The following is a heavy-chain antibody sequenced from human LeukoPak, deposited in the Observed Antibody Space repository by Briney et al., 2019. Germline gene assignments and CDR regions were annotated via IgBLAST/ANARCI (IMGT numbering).Heavy chain of an antibody. CDR1: GFTFSSYS. CDR2: ISSSSSYI. D-gene: IGHD4-17*01. Sequence: GGSLRLSCAASGFTFSSYSMNWVRQAPGKGLEWVSSISSSSSYIYYADSVKGRFTISRDNAKNSLYLQMNSLRAEDTAVYYCTRVKGYGDYHFDYWGQGTLVTVSS. CDR3: TRVKGYGDYHFDY. V-gene: IGHV3-21*03. J-gene: IGHJ4*02.